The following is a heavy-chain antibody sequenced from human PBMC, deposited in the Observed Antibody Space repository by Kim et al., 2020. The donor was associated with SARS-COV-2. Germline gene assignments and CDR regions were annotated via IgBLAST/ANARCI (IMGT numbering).Heavy chain of an antibody. V-gene: IGHV4-39*07. CDR3: ARENGRPAWGEAAAFRLWIYSCYGMDV. CDR2: IYYSGST. CDR1: GGSISSSSYY. D-gene: IGHD6-13*01. Sequence: SETLSLICTVSGGSISSSSYYWGWIRQPPGKGLEWIGSIYYSGSTYYNPSLKSRVTISVYTSKNQFSLKLSSVTAADTAVYYCARENGRPAWGEAAAFRLWIYSCYGMDVWGQGTTVTVSS. J-gene: IGHJ6*02.